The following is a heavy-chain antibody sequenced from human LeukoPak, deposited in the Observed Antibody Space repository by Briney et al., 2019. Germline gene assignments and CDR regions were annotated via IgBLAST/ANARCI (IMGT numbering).Heavy chain of an antibody. D-gene: IGHD3-22*01. V-gene: IGHV4-34*01. CDR3: ARAGSYYDSSGYYSLNDY. CDR1: GGSFSGYY. Sequence: SETLSLTCAVYGGSFSGYYWSWIRQPPGKGLEWLGEINHSGSTNYNPSLKSRVTISVDTSKNQFSLKLSSVTAADTAVYYCARAGSYYDSSGYYSLNDYWGQGTLVTVSS. J-gene: IGHJ4*02. CDR2: INHSGST.